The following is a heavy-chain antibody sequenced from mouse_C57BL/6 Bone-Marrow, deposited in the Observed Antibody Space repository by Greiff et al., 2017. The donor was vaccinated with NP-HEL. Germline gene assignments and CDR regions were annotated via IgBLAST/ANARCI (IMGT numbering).Heavy chain of an antibody. Sequence: QVQLKESGAELVKPGASVKISCKASGYAFSSSWMNWVKQRPGKGLEWIGQLYPGDGDTNYNGKFKGKATLTADKSSSTAYMQLSSLTSEDSAVYFCARDDNFGSREDYWGKGTTLTVSS. CDR3: ARDDNFGSREDY. V-gene: IGHV1-80*01. CDR1: GYAFSSSW. CDR2: LYPGDGDT. D-gene: IGHD1-1*01. J-gene: IGHJ2*01.